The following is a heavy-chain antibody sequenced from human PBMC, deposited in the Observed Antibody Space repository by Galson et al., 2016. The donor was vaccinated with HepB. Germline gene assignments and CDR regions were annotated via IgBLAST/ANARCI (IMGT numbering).Heavy chain of an antibody. CDR3: ARLPPSGSHGDY. Sequence: QSGAEVKKPGESLRISCKGFGYSFTDYWITWVRQMPGKGLEWMGRIDPRDSYTNYGPSFQGHVTISADKSISSAYLQWRSLKASDTAIYYCARLPPSGSHGDYWGQGTLVTVSS. CDR1: GYSFTDYW. D-gene: IGHD1-26*01. J-gene: IGHJ4*02. CDR2: IDPRDSYT. V-gene: IGHV5-10-1*01.